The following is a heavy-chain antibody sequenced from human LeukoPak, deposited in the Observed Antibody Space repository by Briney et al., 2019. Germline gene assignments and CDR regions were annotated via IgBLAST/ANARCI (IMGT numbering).Heavy chain of an antibody. CDR1: GFTFSSYW. Sequence: GGSLRLSCAASGFTFSSYWMSWVRQAPGKGLEGVANIKQDGSEKYYVDSVKGRFTISRDNAKNSLYLQMNSLRAEDTAVYYCARESLRYFDWLLVSHAFDIWGQGTMVTVSS. J-gene: IGHJ3*02. D-gene: IGHD3-9*01. CDR2: IKQDGSEK. V-gene: IGHV3-7*01. CDR3: ARESLRYFDWLLVSHAFDI.